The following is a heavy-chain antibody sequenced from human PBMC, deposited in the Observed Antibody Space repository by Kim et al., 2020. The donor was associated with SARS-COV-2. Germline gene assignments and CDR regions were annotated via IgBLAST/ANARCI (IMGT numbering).Heavy chain of an antibody. D-gene: IGHD3-10*01. J-gene: IGHJ3*02. Sequence: ASVKVSCKASGYTFTSYAMHWVRQAPGQRLEWMGWINAGNGNTKYSQKFQGRVTITRDTSASTAYMELSSLRSEDTAVYYCARGGMRWFGELYETMVDAFDIWGQGTMVTVSS. CDR2: INAGNGNT. CDR1: GYTFTSYA. V-gene: IGHV1-3*01. CDR3: ARGGMRWFGELYETMVDAFDI.